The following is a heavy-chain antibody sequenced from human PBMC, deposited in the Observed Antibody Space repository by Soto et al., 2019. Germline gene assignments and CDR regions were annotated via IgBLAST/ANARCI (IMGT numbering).Heavy chain of an antibody. Sequence: EVQLLESGGELVQPGGSLRLSCAASGFTFSSYAMSWVRQAPGKGLEWVSAFSGSGGTTFYADSVKGRFTVSRDNSRNTLYLQMNSLKVEDTAIYYCAKDKDIVQLVYAMRGWAYYFDSWGQGTLVTVSS. CDR3: AKDKDIVQLVYAMRGWAYYFDS. V-gene: IGHV3-23*01. CDR1: GFTFSSYA. CDR2: FSGSGGTT. D-gene: IGHD2-8*01. J-gene: IGHJ4*02.